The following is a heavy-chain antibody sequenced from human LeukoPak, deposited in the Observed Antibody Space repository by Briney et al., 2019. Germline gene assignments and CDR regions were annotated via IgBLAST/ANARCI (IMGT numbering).Heavy chain of an antibody. CDR2: ISSSSSTI. CDR3: ARDPYNWNSVDAFDI. CDR1: GFTFSSYS. Sequence: PGGSLRLSCAASGFTFSSYSMNWVRQAPGRGLEWVSYISSSSSTIYYADSVEGRFTISRDNAKNSLYLQMNSLRAEDTAVYYCARDPYNWNSVDAFDIWGQGTMVTVPS. D-gene: IGHD1-7*01. V-gene: IGHV3-48*01. J-gene: IGHJ3*02.